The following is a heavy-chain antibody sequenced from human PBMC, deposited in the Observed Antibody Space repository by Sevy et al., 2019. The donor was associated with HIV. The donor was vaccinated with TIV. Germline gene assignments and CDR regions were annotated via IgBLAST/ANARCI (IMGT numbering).Heavy chain of an antibody. CDR2: IYSGEYT. CDR3: ATTSTPLYYYALDV. Sequence: GGSLRLSCAASGFTISRKYMSWVRQAPGKGLEWVSVIYSGEYTDYADSVKGRFTISRDISKNTLNLEMNNLRAEDTAIYYCATTSTPLYYYALDVWGQGTTVTVSS. CDR1: GFTISRKY. V-gene: IGHV3-53*01. J-gene: IGHJ6*02. D-gene: IGHD1-26*01.